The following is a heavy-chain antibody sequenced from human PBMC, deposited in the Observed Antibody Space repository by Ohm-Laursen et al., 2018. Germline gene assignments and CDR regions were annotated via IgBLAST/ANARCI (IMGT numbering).Heavy chain of an antibody. J-gene: IGHJ4*02. D-gene: IGHD3-22*01. CDR1: GGTFSNYG. Sequence: SVKVSCKASGGTFSNYGVTWVRQAPGQGLEWMGRIIPILDVANDAQNYAQKFQGRVTITADTSTSTVYMELSSLRSEDTAVYYCARQVYYDSSGFPTYYFDYWGQGTLVTVSS. CDR3: ARQVYYDSSGFPTYYFDY. CDR2: IIPILDVA. V-gene: IGHV1-69*04.